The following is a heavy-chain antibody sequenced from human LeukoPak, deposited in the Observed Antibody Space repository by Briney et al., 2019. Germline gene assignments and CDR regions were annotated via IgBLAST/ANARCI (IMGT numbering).Heavy chain of an antibody. Sequence: SETLSLTCAVSGGSISSGAYSWSWVRQPPGKGLEWIGYIYYSGGTYYNPSLKSRLTMSVDTSKNQFSLKLSSVTAADTAVYYCAREHLGDAFDIWGQGTMVTVSS. J-gene: IGHJ3*02. D-gene: IGHD3-16*01. CDR2: IYYSGGT. V-gene: IGHV4-30-4*07. CDR1: GGSISSGAYS. CDR3: AREHLGDAFDI.